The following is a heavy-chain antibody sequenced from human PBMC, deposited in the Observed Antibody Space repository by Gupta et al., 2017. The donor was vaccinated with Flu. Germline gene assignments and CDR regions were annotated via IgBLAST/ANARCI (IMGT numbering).Heavy chain of an antibody. Sequence: QVQLVQSGAEVKKPGSSVKVSCRVSGGNFPRYTINWVRQAPGQGPEWMGGIIPMFGTSDYAQKFKGRVTITADEATTTVYMELSSLRSEDTAVYYCAGGYCSGGTCYYYYVMDDWGQGTTVSVS. J-gene: IGHJ6*02. CDR3: AGGYCSGGTCYYYYVMDD. V-gene: IGHV1-69*01. CDR1: GGNFPRYT. CDR2: IIPMFGTS. D-gene: IGHD2-15*01.